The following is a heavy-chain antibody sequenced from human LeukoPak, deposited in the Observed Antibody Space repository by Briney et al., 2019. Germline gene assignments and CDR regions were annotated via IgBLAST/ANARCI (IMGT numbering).Heavy chain of an antibody. V-gene: IGHV3-9*02. D-gene: IGHD4-17*01. Sequence: TPCPSSAASRFTSVLYAMHSIRQAPGKCLEPQSGISWNSGSIGYADSVKGRFTISRDNAKNSLYLQMNNLRAEDTALYYCVRGRDYVGVAASLGLWGRGTLVTVS. CDR2: ISWNSGSI. J-gene: IGHJ4*02. CDR3: VRGRDYVGVAASLGL. CDR1: RFTSVLYA.